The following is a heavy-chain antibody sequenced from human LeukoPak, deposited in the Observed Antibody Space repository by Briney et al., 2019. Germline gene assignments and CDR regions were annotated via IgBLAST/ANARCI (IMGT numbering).Heavy chain of an antibody. CDR3: ARHGGVPALSVHWFDP. Sequence: SETLSLTCTVSGDSISSSSYYWGWIRQPPGKGLEWIGCIYYSGSTYYNPSLKRRVTISVATSKNQFSLKLSSVTAADTAVYYCARHGGVPALSVHWFDPWGQGTLVTVSS. J-gene: IGHJ5*02. CDR2: IYYSGST. D-gene: IGHD2-2*01. CDR1: GDSISSSSYY. V-gene: IGHV4-39*01.